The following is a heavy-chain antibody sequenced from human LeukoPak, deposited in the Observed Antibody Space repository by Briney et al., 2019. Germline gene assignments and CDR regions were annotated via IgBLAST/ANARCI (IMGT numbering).Heavy chain of an antibody. D-gene: IGHD3-3*01. CDR1: GGTFSSYT. J-gene: IGHJ4*02. V-gene: IGHV1-69*02. CDR3: ARYSGRYYDFWSGYFDY. CDR2: IIPILGIA. Sequence: SVKVSCKASGGTFSSYTISWVRQAPGQGLEWMGRIIPILGIANYAQKFQGRVTITADKSTSTDYMELSSLRSEDTAVYYCARYSGRYYDFWSGYFDYWGQGTLVTVSS.